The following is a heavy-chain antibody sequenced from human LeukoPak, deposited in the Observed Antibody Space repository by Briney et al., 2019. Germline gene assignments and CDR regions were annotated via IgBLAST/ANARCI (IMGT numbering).Heavy chain of an antibody. CDR3: ARGTRWLQFAY. D-gene: IGHD5-24*01. V-gene: IGHV4-39*07. CDR2: INHSGST. J-gene: IGHJ4*02. Sequence: SETLSLTCTVSGGSISSGGYYWSWIRQPPGKGLEWIGEINHSGSTNYNPSLKSRVTISVDTSKNQFSLKLSSVTAADTAVYYCARGTRWLQFAYWGQGTLVTVSS. CDR1: GGSISSGGYY.